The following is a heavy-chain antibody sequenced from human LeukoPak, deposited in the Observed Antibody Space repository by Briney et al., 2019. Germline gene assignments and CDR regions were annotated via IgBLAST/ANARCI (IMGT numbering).Heavy chain of an antibody. Sequence: GGSLRLSCAASGFTFSSYSMNWVRQAPGKGLEWVSSISSSSSYIYYADSVKGRFTISRDNAKNSLYLQMNSLRAEDTALYYCAKGGQQQPSEGFDYWGKGTLVTVSS. D-gene: IGHD6-13*01. CDR3: AKGGQQQPSEGFDY. CDR2: ISSSSSYI. J-gene: IGHJ4*02. CDR1: GFTFSSYS. V-gene: IGHV3-21*04.